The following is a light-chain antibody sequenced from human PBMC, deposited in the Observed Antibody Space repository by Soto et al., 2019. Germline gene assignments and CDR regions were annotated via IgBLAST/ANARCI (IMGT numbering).Light chain of an antibody. V-gene: IGKV1D-13*01. CDR1: QFVSSF. J-gene: IGKJ4*01. CDR3: QQFNDYPLT. Sequence: PSTLSASVGDRVTITCRASQFVSSFLAWYQQKPGKAPKFLIYDASNLESGVPSTFSGSGSGTDFTLTISSLQPEDFATYDCQQFNDYPLTFGGGTKVDIK. CDR2: DAS.